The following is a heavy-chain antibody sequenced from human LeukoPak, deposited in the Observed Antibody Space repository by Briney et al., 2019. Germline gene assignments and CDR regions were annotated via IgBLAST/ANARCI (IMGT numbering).Heavy chain of an antibody. D-gene: IGHD6-13*01. V-gene: IGHV5-51*01. CDR1: GXSFXRYX. J-gene: IGHJ6*02. CDR2: IYPGDSDT. Sequence: GESPKIPRKGSGXSFXRYXXGWXXQVPGXXLEWXXIIYPGDSDTRYSPSFQGQVTISADRSISTAYLQWSTLKASDTAMYYCARGDSSSYGLDVWGQGTTVTVSS. CDR3: ARGDSSSYGLDV.